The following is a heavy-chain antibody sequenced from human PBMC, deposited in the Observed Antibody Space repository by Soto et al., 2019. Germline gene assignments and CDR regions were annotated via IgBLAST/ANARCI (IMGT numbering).Heavy chain of an antibody. V-gene: IGHV1-2*02. CDR2: GGT. Sequence: GGTNYAQKFQGRVTMTRDTSISTAYMELSRLRSDDTAVYYCARVPGITIFGVVTPPFDYWGQGTLVTVSS. J-gene: IGHJ4*02. D-gene: IGHD3-3*01. CDR3: ARVPGITIFGVVTPPFDY.